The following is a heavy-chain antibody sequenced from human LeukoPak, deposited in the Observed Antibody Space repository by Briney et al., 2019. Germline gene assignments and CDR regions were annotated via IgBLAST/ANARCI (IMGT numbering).Heavy chain of an antibody. J-gene: IGHJ4*02. CDR3: ARDTYYYDSSGYLGNY. D-gene: IGHD3-22*01. V-gene: IGHV3-7*01. CDR2: IKQDGSEK. CDR1: GFTFSSYW. Sequence: GGSLRLSCAASGFTFSSYWISWVRQAPGKGLEWVANIKQDGSEKYYADSVKGRFTISRDNSKNTLYLQMNSLRAEDTAVYYCARDTYYYDSSGYLGNYWGQGTLVTVSS.